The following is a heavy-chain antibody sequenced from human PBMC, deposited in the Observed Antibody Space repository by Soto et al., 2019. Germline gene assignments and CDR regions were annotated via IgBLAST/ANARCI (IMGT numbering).Heavy chain of an antibody. CDR2: ISSSGSTI. D-gene: IGHD3-16*02. J-gene: IGHJ4*02. V-gene: IGHV3-48*03. CDR3: ARSRIAY. Sequence: EVHMVESGGGLVQPGGSLRLSCVASGFSISDYELHWVRQAPGRGLEWVSYISSSGSTIYYTDSVRGRFTISRNNAKNSLYLQMNSLRAEDTAVYYCARSRIAYWGQGTLVTVSS. CDR1: GFSISDYE.